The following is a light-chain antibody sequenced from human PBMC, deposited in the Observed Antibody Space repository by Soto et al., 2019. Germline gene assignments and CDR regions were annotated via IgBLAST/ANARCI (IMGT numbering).Light chain of an antibody. V-gene: IGLV2-14*01. CDR3: NSYTSSSNLV. CDR2: DVS. J-gene: IGLJ3*02. Sequence: QSALTQPASVSGSPGQSITISCTGTSSDVGGYNYVSWYQQHPGKAPKLLIYDVSNRPSVVSNRFSGSKSGNTASLTISGRQAEDEADYYCNSYTSSSNLVFGGGTKLTLL. CDR1: SSDVGGYNY.